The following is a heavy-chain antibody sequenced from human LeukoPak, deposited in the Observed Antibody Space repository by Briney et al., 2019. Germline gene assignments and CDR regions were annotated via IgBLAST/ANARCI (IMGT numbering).Heavy chain of an antibody. D-gene: IGHD3-16*01. CDR3: ARGGGLDV. CDR2: INHNGNVN. V-gene: IGHV3-7*03. CDR1: GFTFIGYW. Sequence: GGSLRLSCAASGFTFIGYWMNWARQALGGGLEWVASINHNGNVNYYVDSVKGRFTISKDNAKNSLYLQMSNLRAEDTAVYFCARGGGLDVWGQGATVTVSS. J-gene: IGHJ6*02.